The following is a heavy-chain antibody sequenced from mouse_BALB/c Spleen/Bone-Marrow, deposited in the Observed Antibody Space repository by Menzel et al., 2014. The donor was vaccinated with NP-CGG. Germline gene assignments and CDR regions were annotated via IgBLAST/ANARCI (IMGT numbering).Heavy chain of an antibody. V-gene: IGHV1-15*01. CDR1: GYTFTDYE. CDR2: IDPETGGT. Sequence: VQLQQSGAELVRPGASVTLSCKASGYTFTDYEMHWVKQTPVHSLEWIGAIDPETGGTAYNQKFKGKATLTADKSSSTAYMELRSLTSEDSAAYYCTRWDGNYGWFAYWGQGTLVTVSA. D-gene: IGHD2-1*01. CDR3: TRWDGNYGWFAY. J-gene: IGHJ3*01.